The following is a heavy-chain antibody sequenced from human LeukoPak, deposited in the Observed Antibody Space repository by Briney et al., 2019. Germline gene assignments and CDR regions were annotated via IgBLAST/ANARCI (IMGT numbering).Heavy chain of an antibody. Sequence: GRSLRLSCAASGFTFSSYTMHWVRQAPGKGLKWVAVISYDGSNKYYVDSVKGRFTISRDNSKNTLYLQMNSLRAEDTAVYYCAREIEQQFDCWGQGTLVIVSS. V-gene: IGHV3-30-3*01. CDR2: ISYDGSNK. J-gene: IGHJ4*02. D-gene: IGHD6-13*01. CDR3: AREIEQQFDC. CDR1: GFTFSSYT.